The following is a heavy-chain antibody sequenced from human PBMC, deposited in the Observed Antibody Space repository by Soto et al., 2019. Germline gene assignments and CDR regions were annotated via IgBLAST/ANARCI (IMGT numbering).Heavy chain of an antibody. J-gene: IGHJ6*03. CDR3: AKSGYFYFYYYYMDA. D-gene: IGHD3-3*01. V-gene: IGHV1-8*01. Sequence: ASGKVSCKASGYTFTSYDINWVRQATGQGLEWMGWMNPNSGNTGYAQKFQGRVTMTRNTSISTAYMELSSLRSEDTAVYYCAKSGYFYFYYYYMDAWGKGTTVTVSS. CDR2: MNPNSGNT. CDR1: GYTFTSYD.